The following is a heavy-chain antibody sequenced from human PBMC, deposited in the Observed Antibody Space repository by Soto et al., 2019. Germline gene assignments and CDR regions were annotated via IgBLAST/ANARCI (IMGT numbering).Heavy chain of an antibody. CDR1: GFSLSNARMG. J-gene: IGHJ5*02. V-gene: IGHV2-26*01. Sequence: SGPTLVNPTETLTLTCTVSGFSLSNARMGVSWIRQPPGKALEWLAHIFSNDEKSYSTSLKSRLTISKDTSKSQVVLTMTNMDPVDTVTYYCARMRYSSSSGGWFDPWGQGTLVTV. CDR3: ARMRYSSSSGGWFDP. D-gene: IGHD6-6*01. CDR2: IFSNDEK.